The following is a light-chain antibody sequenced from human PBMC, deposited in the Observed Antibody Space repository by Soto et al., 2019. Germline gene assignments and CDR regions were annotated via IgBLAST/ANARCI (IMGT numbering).Light chain of an antibody. Sequence: DIQMTQSPSTLSASVGYRFTITCRASQSISSWLAWYQQKPGKAPKLLIYDASSLESGVPSRVSGSGSGTEFTLTISSLQPEDVATYYCQKYNSAPLTFGQGTTVDIK. CDR3: QKYNSAPLT. J-gene: IGKJ1*01. V-gene: IGKV1-5*01. CDR2: DAS. CDR1: QSISSW.